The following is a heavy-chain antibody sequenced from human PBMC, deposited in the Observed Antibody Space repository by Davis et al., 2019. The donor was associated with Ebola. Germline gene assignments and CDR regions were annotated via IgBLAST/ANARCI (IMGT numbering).Heavy chain of an antibody. Sequence: ASVKVSCKASGYTFTGYYMHWVRQAPGQGLEWMGWINPNSGDTNYAQTFQGRLTMTRDTSISTAYMELSRLRSDDTAVYYCARSKIVVVPAAITVIYYYYGMDVWGQGTTVTVSS. V-gene: IGHV1-2*02. CDR1: GYTFTGYY. CDR2: INPNSGDT. J-gene: IGHJ6*02. CDR3: ARSKIVVVPAAITVIYYYYGMDV. D-gene: IGHD2-2*02.